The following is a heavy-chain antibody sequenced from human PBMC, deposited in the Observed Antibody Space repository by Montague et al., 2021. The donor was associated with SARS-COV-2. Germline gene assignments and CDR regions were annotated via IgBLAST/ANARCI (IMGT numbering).Heavy chain of an antibody. Sequence: SETLSLTCTVSGGSISSSSYYWGWIRQPPGEGLEWIGSIYYSGSTYYNPSLKSQVTISVDTSKNQFSLKLSSVAAADTAVYYCARQENSSGWFKPDAFDIWGQGTMVTVSS. CDR2: IYYSGST. V-gene: IGHV4-39*01. D-gene: IGHD6-19*01. CDR3: ARQENSSGWFKPDAFDI. J-gene: IGHJ3*02. CDR1: GGSISSSSYY.